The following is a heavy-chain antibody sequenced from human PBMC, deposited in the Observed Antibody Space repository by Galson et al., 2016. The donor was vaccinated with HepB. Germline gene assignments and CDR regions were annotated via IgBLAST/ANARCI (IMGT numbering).Heavy chain of an antibody. D-gene: IGHD3-22*01. Sequence: SLRLSCAASGFTFTSHSMHWVRQAPGKGLEWVAVISYDGRNKKYADSVKGRFTISRDNAKNSLYLQMDSLRAEDTAVYYCARTGFFASSGYRTAFDYWGQGTLVT. CDR2: ISYDGRNK. CDR3: ARTGFFASSGYRTAFDY. CDR1: GFTFTSHS. J-gene: IGHJ4*02. V-gene: IGHV3-30*04.